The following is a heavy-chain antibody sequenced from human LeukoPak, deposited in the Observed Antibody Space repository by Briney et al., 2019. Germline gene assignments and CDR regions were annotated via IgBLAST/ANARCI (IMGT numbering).Heavy chain of an antibody. V-gene: IGHV3-23*01. CDR3: AKGPPLDPGAGKSYYYGMGV. Sequence: GGSLRLSCAASGFTFSSYAMSWVRQAPGKGLEWVSGISSSGGSTYYADSVKGRFTISRDNSKHTLFLQMSSLRAEDTAVYYWAKGPPLDPGAGKSYYYGMGVWGQGTTVTVSS. CDR1: GFTFSSYA. D-gene: IGHD1-14*01. CDR2: ISSSGGST. J-gene: IGHJ6*02.